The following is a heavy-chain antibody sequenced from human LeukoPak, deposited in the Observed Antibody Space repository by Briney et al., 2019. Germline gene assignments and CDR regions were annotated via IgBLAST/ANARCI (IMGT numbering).Heavy chain of an antibody. V-gene: IGHV3-23*01. CDR3: AKLSSSDPHYYYYYGMDV. D-gene: IGHD6-6*01. CDR1: GFSFSDYV. J-gene: IGHJ6*02. CDR2: ISGSGGST. Sequence: GRSLRLSCAASGFSFSDYVMHWVRQAPGKGLEWVSAISGSGGSTYYADSVKGRFTISRDNSKNTLYLQMNSLRAEDTAVYYCAKLSSSDPHYYYYYGMDVWGQGTTVTVSS.